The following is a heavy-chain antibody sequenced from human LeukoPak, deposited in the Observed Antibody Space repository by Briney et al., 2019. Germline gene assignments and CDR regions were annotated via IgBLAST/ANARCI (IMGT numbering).Heavy chain of an antibody. CDR3: ASLYDSSGWEAFDI. D-gene: IGHD3-22*01. V-gene: IGHV3-7*01. J-gene: IGHJ3*02. Sequence: GGSLRLSCAASGFTFSNYWMTWVRQAPGKGLEWVANIKQDGSERDYVDSVKGRFTISRDNAKNSLYLQMNSLRAEDTAVYYCASLYDSSGWEAFDIWGQGTMVTVSS. CDR1: GFTFSNYW. CDR2: IKQDGSER.